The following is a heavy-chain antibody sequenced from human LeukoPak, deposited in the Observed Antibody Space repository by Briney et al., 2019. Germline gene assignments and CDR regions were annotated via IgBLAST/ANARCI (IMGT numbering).Heavy chain of an antibody. CDR3: ARDLGSLAAAGPRGY. Sequence: PSGTLSLTCAVSGGSISSSNWWSWVRQPPGKGLEWIGEIYHSGSTNYNPSLKSRVTISVDKSKNQFSLKLSSVTAADTAVYYCARDLGSLAAAGPRGYWGQGTLVTVSS. CDR1: GGSISSSNW. CDR2: IYHSGST. V-gene: IGHV4-4*02. J-gene: IGHJ4*02. D-gene: IGHD6-13*01.